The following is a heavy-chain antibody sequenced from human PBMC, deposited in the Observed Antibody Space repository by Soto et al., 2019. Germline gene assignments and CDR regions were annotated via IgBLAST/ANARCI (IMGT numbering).Heavy chain of an antibody. CDR2: ISGSGGST. CDR1: GFTFSSYA. CDR3: AKHLGELDAFDI. V-gene: IGHV3-23*01. J-gene: IGHJ3*02. D-gene: IGHD3-16*01. Sequence: GSLRLSCAASGFTFSSYAMSWVRQAPGKGLEWVSAISGSGGSTYYADSVKGRFTTSRDNSKNTLYLQMNSLRAEDTAVYYCAKHLGELDAFDIWGQGTMVTVS.